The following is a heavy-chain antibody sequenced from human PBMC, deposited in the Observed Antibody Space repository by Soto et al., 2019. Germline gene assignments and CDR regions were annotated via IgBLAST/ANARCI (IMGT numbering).Heavy chain of an antibody. CDR1: GDSISSGDYY. CDR2: IYYSGTT. V-gene: IGHV4-30-4*01. CDR3: ARDFSSSPGPLEY. J-gene: IGHJ4*02. Sequence: QVQLQGSGPGLVQPSQTLSLTCTVSGDSISSGDYYWSWVRQSPGKGLEWIGCIYYSGTTYYNPSLETRLTMSVDTSKNQFSLRLSSVTAADTAMYFCARDFSSSPGPLEYWGQGTLVTVSS. D-gene: IGHD6-6*01.